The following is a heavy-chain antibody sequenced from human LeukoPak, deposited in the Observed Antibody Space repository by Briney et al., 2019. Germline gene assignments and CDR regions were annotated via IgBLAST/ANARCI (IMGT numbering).Heavy chain of an antibody. CDR2: ISSSSSTI. D-gene: IGHD3-22*01. Sequence: GGSLRLSCVASGFTFTSYSMNWVRQAPGKGLEWVSYISSSSSTIYYADSVKGRFTISRDNAKNSLYLQMNSLRAEDTAVYYCARYYYDSSGYYYPPWFDYWGQGTLVTVSS. V-gene: IGHV3-48*01. CDR1: GFTFTSYS. CDR3: ARYYYDSSGYYYPPWFDY. J-gene: IGHJ4*02.